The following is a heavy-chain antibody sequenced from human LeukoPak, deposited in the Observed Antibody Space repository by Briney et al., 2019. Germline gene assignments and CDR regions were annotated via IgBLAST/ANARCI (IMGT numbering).Heavy chain of an antibody. D-gene: IGHD3-10*01. CDR3: ATVSYYGSGSCYNWAFDI. CDR2: FDPEDGET. V-gene: IGHV1-24*01. J-gene: IGHJ3*02. Sequence: ASVKVSFKVSGYTLTELSMHWVRQAPGRGLEWMGGFDPEDGETIYAQKFQGRVTMTEDTSTDTAYMELSSLRSEDTAVYYCATVSYYGSGSCYNWAFDIWGQGTMVTVSS. CDR1: GYTLTELS.